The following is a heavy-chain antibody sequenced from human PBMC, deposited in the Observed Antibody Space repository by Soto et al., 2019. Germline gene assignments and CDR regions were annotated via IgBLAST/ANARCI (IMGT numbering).Heavy chain of an antibody. J-gene: IGHJ4*02. CDR1: GGSISSSSYY. D-gene: IGHD3-22*01. Sequence: SETLSLTCTVSGGSISSSSYYWGWIRQPPGKGLEWIGSIYYSGRTYYNPSLKTRVTISVDTSRIHFSLKLISVTAADTALYYCARQSYDSSDSLDYWGQGTLVTVSS. V-gene: IGHV4-39*01. CDR2: IYYSGRT. CDR3: ARQSYDSSDSLDY.